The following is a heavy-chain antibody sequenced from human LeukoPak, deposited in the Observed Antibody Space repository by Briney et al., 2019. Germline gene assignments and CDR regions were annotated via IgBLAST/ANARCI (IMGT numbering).Heavy chain of an antibody. CDR2: IKQDGSEK. CDR3: ARWGLDGSGYYLDY. D-gene: IGHD3-22*01. J-gene: IGHJ4*02. CDR1: GFTFSSYW. Sequence: GGSLRLSCAASGFTFSSYWMSWVRQAPGKGLEWVANIKQDGSEKYYVDSVKGRFTISRDNAENSLYLQMNSLRAEDTAVYYCARWGLDGSGYYLDYWGQGTLVTVSS. V-gene: IGHV3-7*05.